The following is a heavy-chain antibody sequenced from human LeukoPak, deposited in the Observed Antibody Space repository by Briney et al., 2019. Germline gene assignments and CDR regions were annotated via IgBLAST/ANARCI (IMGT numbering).Heavy chain of an antibody. V-gene: IGHV4-38-2*01. CDR1: GYSISSGYY. J-gene: IGHJ4*02. D-gene: IGHD6-6*01. CDR2: IYHSGIT. CDR3: ARLPPYSSSSYYFDY. Sequence: SETLSLTCAVSGYSISSGYYWGWIRQPPGKGLEWIGSIYHSGITYYNPSLKSRVTISVDTSKNQFSLKLSSVTAADTAVYYCARLPPYSSSSYYFDYWGQGTLVTVSS.